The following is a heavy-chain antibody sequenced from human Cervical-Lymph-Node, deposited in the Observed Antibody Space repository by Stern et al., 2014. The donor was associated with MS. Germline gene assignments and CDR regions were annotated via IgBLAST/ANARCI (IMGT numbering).Heavy chain of an antibody. CDR3: AREGGGRGVISYSCDS. Sequence: VQLVESGAEVRKPGSSVKVSCKASVGTFSSYAVSWVRQAPGQGLEWMGGITPIFGAKTYAQRCQGRVTITADRSTSTVSMELSSLRFDDSAVYFWAREGGGRGVISYSCDSWGQGTLVTVSS. CDR2: ITPIFGAK. V-gene: IGHV1-69*06. J-gene: IGHJ5*01. D-gene: IGHD3-10*01. CDR1: VGTFSSYA.